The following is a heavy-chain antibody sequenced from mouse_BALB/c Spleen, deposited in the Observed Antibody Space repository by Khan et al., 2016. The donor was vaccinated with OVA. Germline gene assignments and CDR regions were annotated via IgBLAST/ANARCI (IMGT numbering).Heavy chain of an antibody. V-gene: IGHV5-15*02. J-gene: IGHJ3*01. CDR1: GFTFSDYG. Sequence: EVELVESGGGLVQPGGSRKLSCAASGFTFSDYGMAWVRQAPGKGPEWVAFISDLAYTIDYADTVTGRFTISRENAKNTLYLEMSSLRSEDTAIYYCARGGGTAPFAYWGLGTLVTVSA. D-gene: IGHD1-2*01. CDR2: ISDLAYTI. CDR3: ARGGGTAPFAY.